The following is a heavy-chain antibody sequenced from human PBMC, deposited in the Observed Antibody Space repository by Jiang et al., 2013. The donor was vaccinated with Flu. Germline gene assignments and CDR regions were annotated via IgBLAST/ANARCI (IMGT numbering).Heavy chain of an antibody. V-gene: IGHV1-2*02. Sequence: SGAEVKKPGASVKVSCKTSGYTFTGYYIHWVRQAPGQGLEWMGWINPNSGTTKYAQRFQGRVTLSRDASISTVYMELSRLRSDDTAVYYCARILTGTGGLDYWGQGTLVTVSS. CDR1: GYTFTGYY. D-gene: IGHD1/OR15-1a*01. CDR2: INPNSGTT. CDR3: ARILTGTGGLDY. J-gene: IGHJ4*02.